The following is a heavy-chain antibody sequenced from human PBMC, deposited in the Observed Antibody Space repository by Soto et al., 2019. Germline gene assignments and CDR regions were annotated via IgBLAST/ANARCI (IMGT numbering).Heavy chain of an antibody. CDR3: ARDVGYNYKGGMDV. CDR1: GGTFSSYA. CDR2: IIPSFGTA. Sequence: QVKLVQSGAEVKKPGSSVKVSCKASGGTFSSYAISWVRQAPGQGLEWMGGIIPSFGTANYAQKFQGRVTITADKSTSTDYRELSSLRSEDTAVYYCARDVGYNYKGGMDVWGQGTTVTVSS. V-gene: IGHV1-69*06. D-gene: IGHD5-18*01. J-gene: IGHJ6*02.